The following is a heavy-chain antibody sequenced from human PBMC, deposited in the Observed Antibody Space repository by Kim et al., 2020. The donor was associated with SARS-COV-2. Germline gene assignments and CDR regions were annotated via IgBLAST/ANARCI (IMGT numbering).Heavy chain of an antibody. CDR1: GGSFSGYY. V-gene: IGHV4-34*01. CDR3: ARGPPRVAAAGTEGYYYYGMDV. CDR2: INHSGST. D-gene: IGHD6-13*01. Sequence: SETLSLTCAVYGGSFSGYYWSWIRQPPGKGLEWIGEINHSGSTNYNPSLKSRVTISVDTSKNQFSLKLSSVTAADTAVYYCARGPPRVAAAGTEGYYYYGMDVWGQGTTGTVSS. J-gene: IGHJ6*02.